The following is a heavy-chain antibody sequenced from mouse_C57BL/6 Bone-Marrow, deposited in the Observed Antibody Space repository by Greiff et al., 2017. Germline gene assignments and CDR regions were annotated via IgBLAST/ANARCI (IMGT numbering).Heavy chain of an antibody. D-gene: IGHD2-4*01. Sequence: EVQLVESGPELVKPGASVKISCKASGYSFTDYNMNWVKQSNGKSLEWIGVLNPNYGTTSYNQKFKGKATLTVDQSSSTAYMQLNSLTSEDSAVYYGARGYDYDYAMDYWGQGTSVTVSS. CDR2: LNPNYGTT. CDR3: ARGYDYDYAMDY. J-gene: IGHJ4*01. CDR1: GYSFTDYN. V-gene: IGHV1-39*01.